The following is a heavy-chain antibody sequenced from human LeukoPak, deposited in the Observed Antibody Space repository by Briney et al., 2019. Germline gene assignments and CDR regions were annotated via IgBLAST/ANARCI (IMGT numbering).Heavy chain of an antibody. J-gene: IGHJ3*02. D-gene: IGHD3-22*01. CDR1: GFAFSSYG. V-gene: IGHV3-30*18. CDR2: ISYDGSNK. CDR3: AKDSSGYYDAFDI. Sequence: GRSLRLSCAASGFAFSSYGMHWVRQAPGKGLEWVAVISYDGSNKYYADSVKGRFTISRDNSKNTLYLQINSLRAEDTAVYYCAKDSSGYYDAFDIWGQGTMVTVSS.